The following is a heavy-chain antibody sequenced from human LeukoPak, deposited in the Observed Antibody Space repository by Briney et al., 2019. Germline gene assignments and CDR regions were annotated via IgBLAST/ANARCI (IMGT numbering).Heavy chain of an antibody. D-gene: IGHD3-16*01. J-gene: IGHJ4*02. Sequence: PSETLSLTCTVSGGSISSYYWSWIRQPPGKGLEWIGEINHSGSTNYNPSLKSRVTISVDTSKNQFSLKLSSVTAADTAVYYCARAVRGFDYWGQGTLVTVSS. V-gene: IGHV4-34*01. CDR3: ARAVRGFDY. CDR2: INHSGST. CDR1: GGSISSYY.